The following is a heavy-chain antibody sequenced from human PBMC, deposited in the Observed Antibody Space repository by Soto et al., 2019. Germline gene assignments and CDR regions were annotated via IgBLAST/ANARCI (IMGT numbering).Heavy chain of an antibody. V-gene: IGHV3-30*18. J-gene: IGHJ4*02. D-gene: IGHD3-3*01. Sequence: QVQLVESGGGVVQPGRSLRLSCAASGFTFSSYGMHWVRQAPGKGLEWVAVISYDGSNKYYADSVKGRFTISRDNSKNTLYLQMNSLRAEDTAVYYCAKGEDDFWSGYFDYCGQGTLVTVSS. CDR2: ISYDGSNK. CDR3: AKGEDDFWSGYFDY. CDR1: GFTFSSYG.